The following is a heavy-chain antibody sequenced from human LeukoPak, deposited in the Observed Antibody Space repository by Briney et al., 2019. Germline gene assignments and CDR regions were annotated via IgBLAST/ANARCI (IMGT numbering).Heavy chain of an antibody. D-gene: IGHD5-18*01. CDR2: IYTSGST. Sequence: SETLSLTCTVSGGSISSYYGSWIRQPAGKGLEWIGRIYTSGSTNYNPSLKSRVTMSVDTSKNQFSLKLSSVTAADTAVYYCARDGDSPLDAFDIWGQGTMVTVSS. CDR1: GGSISSYY. J-gene: IGHJ3*02. CDR3: ARDGDSPLDAFDI. V-gene: IGHV4-4*07.